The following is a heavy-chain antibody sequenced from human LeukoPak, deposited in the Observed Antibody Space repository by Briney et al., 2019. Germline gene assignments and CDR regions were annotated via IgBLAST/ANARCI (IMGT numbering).Heavy chain of an antibody. V-gene: IGHV3-30*02. CDR2: IRYDGNNK. CDR3: ARDGYHYYGSGTYFGYYYMDV. J-gene: IGHJ6*03. Sequence: GGSLRLSCATSGFTLSDYSMHWVRQAPGKGLNWVAFIRYDGNNKYYADSVKGRFTISRDNAKNSLYLQMNSLRAEDTAVYYCARDGYHYYGSGTYFGYYYMDVWGKGTTVTISS. D-gene: IGHD3-10*01. CDR1: GFTLSDYS.